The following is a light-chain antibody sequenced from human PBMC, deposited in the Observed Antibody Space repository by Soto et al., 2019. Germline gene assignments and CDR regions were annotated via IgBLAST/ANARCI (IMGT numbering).Light chain of an antibody. Sequence: QSAVTQPASVSGSPGQSITISCTGTSSDVGGYNFVSWYQQHPDKAPKLMIYEVSSRPSGVSNRFSGSKSGNTASLTISGLQTEDEAHYYCSSYTDNRTLIFGGGTKLTVL. CDR1: SSDVGGYNF. CDR2: EVS. J-gene: IGLJ2*01. V-gene: IGLV2-14*01. CDR3: SSYTDNRTLI.